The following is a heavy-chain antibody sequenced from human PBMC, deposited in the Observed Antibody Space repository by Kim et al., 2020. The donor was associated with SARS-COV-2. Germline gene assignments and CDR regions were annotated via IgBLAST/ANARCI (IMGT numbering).Heavy chain of an antibody. J-gene: IGHJ4*02. Sequence: SVKVSCKASGGTFSSYAISWVRQAPGQGLEWMGGIIPIFGTANYAQKFQGRVTITADESTSTAYMELSSLRSEDTAVYYCARVGMRGNYYFDYWGQGTLVTVSS. D-gene: IGHD2-8*01. CDR2: IIPIFGTA. CDR1: GGTFSSYA. V-gene: IGHV1-69*13. CDR3: ARVGMRGNYYFDY.